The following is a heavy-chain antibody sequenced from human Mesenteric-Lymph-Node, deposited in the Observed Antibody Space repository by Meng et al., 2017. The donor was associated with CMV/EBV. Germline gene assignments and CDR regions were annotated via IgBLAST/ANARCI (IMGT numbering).Heavy chain of an antibody. Sequence: ASVKVSCKASGYTFTDYYMHWVRQAPGQGLEWMGRINPNSGDTNYAQNFQGRVTMTRDTSINTAYMELSSLKFDDTAVYYCARMSSWGHWFDPWGQGTLVTVSS. CDR1: GYTFTDYY. D-gene: IGHD2-2*01. V-gene: IGHV1-2*02. CDR3: ARMSSWGHWFDP. CDR2: INPNSGDT. J-gene: IGHJ5*02.